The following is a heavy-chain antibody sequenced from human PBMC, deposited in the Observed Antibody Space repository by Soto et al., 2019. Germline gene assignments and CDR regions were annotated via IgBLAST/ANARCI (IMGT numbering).Heavy chain of an antibody. Sequence: ASVKVSCKASGYTFTSYDINWVRQATGQGLEWMGWMNPNSGNTGYAQKFQGRVTMTRNTSISTAYMELSSLRSEDTAVYYCARRTVLRAEWLFTVFGGVKPYYFDYWGQGTLVPVSS. J-gene: IGHJ4*02. D-gene: IGHD3-3*01. CDR1: GYTFTSYD. V-gene: IGHV1-8*01. CDR2: MNPNSGNT. CDR3: ARRTVLRAEWLFTVFGGVKPYYFDY.